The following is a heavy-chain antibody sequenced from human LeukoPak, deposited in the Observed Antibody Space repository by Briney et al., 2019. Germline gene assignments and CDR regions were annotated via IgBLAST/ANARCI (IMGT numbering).Heavy chain of an antibody. CDR1: GGSISSGDYY. V-gene: IGHV4-30-4*01. CDR2: IYYSGST. J-gene: IGHJ5*02. D-gene: IGHD5-12*01. Sequence: SQTLSLTCTVSGGSISSGDYYWSWIRQPPGKGLEWIGYIYYSGSTYYNPSLKSRVTISVDTSKNQFSLKLSSVTAADTAVCYCARENGGYDHGWFDPWGQGTLVTVSS. CDR3: ARENGGYDHGWFDP.